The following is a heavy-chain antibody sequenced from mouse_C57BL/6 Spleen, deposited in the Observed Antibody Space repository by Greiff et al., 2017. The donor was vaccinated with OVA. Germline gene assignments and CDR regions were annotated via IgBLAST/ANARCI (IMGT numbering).Heavy chain of an antibody. V-gene: IGHV1-15*01. CDR1: GYTFTDYE. CDR2: IDPETGGT. CDR3: TRSRRYYIDY. Sequence: VHLVESGAELVRPGASVTLSCKASGYTFTDYEMHWVKQTPVHGLEWIGAIDPETGGTAYNQKFKGKAILTADKSSSTAYMELRSLTSEDSAVYYCTRSRRYYIDYWGQGTTLTVSS. J-gene: IGHJ2*01.